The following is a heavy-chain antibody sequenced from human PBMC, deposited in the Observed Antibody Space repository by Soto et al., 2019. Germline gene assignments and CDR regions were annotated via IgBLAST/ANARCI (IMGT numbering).Heavy chain of an antibody. CDR1: GGTFSSFA. J-gene: IGHJ6*02. CDR2: IVPMFAAP. V-gene: IGHV1-69*12. CDR3: ARDRVMRGNAYYYGMDV. D-gene: IGHD2-21*01. Sequence: QVLLVQSGAEVKKPGSSVRVSCKTSGGTFSSFAISWVRLAPGQGLEWMGVIVPMFAAPTYAQKFQGRVSITADESTRTAYMELSRLRSDDTAVYSCARDRVMRGNAYYYGMDVWGQGTTVTVSS.